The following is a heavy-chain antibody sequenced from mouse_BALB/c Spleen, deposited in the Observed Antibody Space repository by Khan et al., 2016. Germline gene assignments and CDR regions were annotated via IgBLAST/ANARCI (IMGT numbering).Heavy chain of an antibody. J-gene: IGHJ4*01. V-gene: IGHV1-7*01. CDR1: GYTFTRFW. CDR3: ARWGYGNYLYQAMDY. CDR2: INPGSNYT. D-gene: IGHD2-10*02. Sequence: QVQLQQSGAELAKPGASVKMSCKASGYTFTRFWMHWVKQRPGQGLEWIGYINPGSNYTDYNQNFKDKATLTADKSSSTAYMLLSSLTSEGSAVYFCARWGYGNYLYQAMDYWGQGISVTVSS.